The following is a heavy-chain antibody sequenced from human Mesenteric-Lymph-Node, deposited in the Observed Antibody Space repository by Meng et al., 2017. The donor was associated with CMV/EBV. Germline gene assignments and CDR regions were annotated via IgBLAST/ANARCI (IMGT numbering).Heavy chain of an antibody. CDR1: GFPFSSYW. J-gene: IGHJ4*02. Sequence: LSLTCAVSGFPFSSYWMHWVRQAPGEGLVWVARIDSDGSTTNYADSVRGRFTISRDNAKNTLYLQMNSLRDEDTAVYYCARGFTEYYDFWSGYTAFDSWGQGTLVTVSS. V-gene: IGHV3-74*01. CDR2: IDSDGSTT. D-gene: IGHD3-3*01. CDR3: ARGFTEYYDFWSGYTAFDS.